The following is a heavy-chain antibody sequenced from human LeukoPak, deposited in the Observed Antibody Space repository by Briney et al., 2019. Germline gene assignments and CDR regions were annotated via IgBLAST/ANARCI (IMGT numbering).Heavy chain of an antibody. V-gene: IGHV3-30-3*01. D-gene: IGHD2-2*01. J-gene: IGHJ4*02. Sequence: PGRSLRLSCAASGFTFSSYAMHWVRQAPGKGLEWVAVISYDGSNKYYADSVKGRFTISRDNAKNSLFLQMNSLRAEDTAVYYCARHPAYCSSTSCYYDYWGQGTLVTVSS. CDR1: GFTFSSYA. CDR3: ARHPAYCSSTSCYYDY. CDR2: ISYDGSNK.